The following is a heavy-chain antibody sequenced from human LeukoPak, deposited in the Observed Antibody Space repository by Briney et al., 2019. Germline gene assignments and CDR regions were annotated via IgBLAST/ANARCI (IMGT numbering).Heavy chain of an antibody. Sequence: ASVKVSCKVSGDTFTDYYMHWVQQAPGKGLEWMGLVDPEDGETIYAEKFQGRVTITADTSTDTAYMELSSLRSEDTAVYYCATLGASNDYYYMDVWGKGTTVTVSS. J-gene: IGHJ6*03. CDR3: ATLGASNDYYYMDV. CDR1: GDTFTDYY. V-gene: IGHV1-69-2*01. D-gene: IGHD2-8*01. CDR2: VDPEDGET.